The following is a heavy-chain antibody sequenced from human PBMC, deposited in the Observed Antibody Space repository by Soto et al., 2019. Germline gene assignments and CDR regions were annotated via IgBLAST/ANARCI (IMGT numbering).Heavy chain of an antibody. CDR1: GFTFSSYS. CDR2: ISSSSSYI. CDR3: ARDKDYVTPYGYYYYMDV. D-gene: IGHD4-17*01. Sequence: GGSLRLSCAASGFTFSSYSMNWVRQAPGKGLEWVSSISSSSSYIYYADSVKGRFTISRDNAKNSLYLQMNSLRAEDTAVYYCARDKDYVTPYGYYYYMDVWGKGTTVTVSS. J-gene: IGHJ6*03. V-gene: IGHV3-21*01.